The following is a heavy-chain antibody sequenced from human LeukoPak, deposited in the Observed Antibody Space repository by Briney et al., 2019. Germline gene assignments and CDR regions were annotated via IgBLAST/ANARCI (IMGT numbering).Heavy chain of an antibody. Sequence: GGSLRLSCAASGFSFSRHWMHWVRQAPGKGLEWVAVIWSDGSYEYYADSVKGRFTISRDNSKNTLYLQMNSLRAEDTAVYFCARDRIQLWSYYYYGMDVWGQGTTVTVSS. D-gene: IGHD5-18*01. CDR2: IWSDGSYE. V-gene: IGHV3-33*08. CDR3: ARDRIQLWSYYYYGMDV. J-gene: IGHJ6*02. CDR1: GFSFSRHW.